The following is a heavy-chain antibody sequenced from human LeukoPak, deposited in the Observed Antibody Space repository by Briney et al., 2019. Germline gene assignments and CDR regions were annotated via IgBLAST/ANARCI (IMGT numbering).Heavy chain of an antibody. CDR1: GGTFSSYA. CDR3: ASPYAGRPYYYYAMDV. CDR2: IIPMFGTA. J-gene: IGHJ6*04. D-gene: IGHD3-10*01. Sequence: SVKVSCKASGGTFSSYAISWERQAPGQGLEWMGGIIPMFGTAKYAQKFQGRVTITADESTSTAYMELSSLRSEDTAVYYCASPYAGRPYYYYAMDVWGKGTTVTVSS. V-gene: IGHV1-69*13.